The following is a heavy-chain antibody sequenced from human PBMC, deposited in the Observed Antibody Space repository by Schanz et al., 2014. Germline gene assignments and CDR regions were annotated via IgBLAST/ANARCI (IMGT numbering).Heavy chain of an antibody. J-gene: IGHJ2*01. D-gene: IGHD1-26*01. CDR2: VSSSSSYT. CDR3: ARNRGSGGQNWYFDL. CDR1: GFVFGDYY. V-gene: IGHV3-11*05. Sequence: QVQVVQSGGGLVKPGGSLRLSCAASGFVFGDYYMTWIRQAPGKGLEWVSYVSSSSSYTHYADSVKGRFTISRDNAKNSLYLQMNSLRAEDTAVYYCARNRGSGGQNWYFDLWGRGTLVTVSS.